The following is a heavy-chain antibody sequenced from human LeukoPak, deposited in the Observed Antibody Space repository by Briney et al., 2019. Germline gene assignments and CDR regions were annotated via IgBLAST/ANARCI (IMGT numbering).Heavy chain of an antibody. J-gene: IGHJ4*02. Sequence: PSETLSLTCTVSGGSISSSSYYWSWIRQPAGKGLEWIGRIYTSGSTNYNPSLKSRVTMSVDTSKNQFSLKLSSVTAADTAVYYCARGSFYYYDSSGYYYVDYWGQGTLVTVSS. CDR1: GGSISSSSYY. V-gene: IGHV4-61*02. D-gene: IGHD3-22*01. CDR3: ARGSFYYYDSSGYYYVDY. CDR2: IYTSGST.